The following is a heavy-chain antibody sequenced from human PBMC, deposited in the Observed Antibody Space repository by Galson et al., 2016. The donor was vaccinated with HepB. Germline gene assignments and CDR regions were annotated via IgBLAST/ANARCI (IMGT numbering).Heavy chain of an antibody. CDR2: FDYSGTT. J-gene: IGHJ5*02. CDR1: GDSISTYY. Sequence: SETLSLTCTVSGDSISTYYWYWIRQPPGKGLEWIGFFDYSGTTLYNPSLKRRVTISGDTSENQFSLRLSSVTPADTAVYYCARRRDNSGNNPPQHWFDPWGQGILITVSS. D-gene: IGHD1-26*01. V-gene: IGHV4-59*08. CDR3: ARRRDNSGNNPPQHWFDP.